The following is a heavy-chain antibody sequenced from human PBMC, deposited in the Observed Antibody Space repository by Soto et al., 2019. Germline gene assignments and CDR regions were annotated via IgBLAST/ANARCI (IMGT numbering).Heavy chain of an antibody. J-gene: IGHJ5*02. Sequence: ASVKVSCKASGYTFTSYGISWVRQAPGQGLEWMGWISAYNGNTNYAQKLQGRVTMTTDTSTSTAYMELRSLRSDDTAVYYCARNSIQYYYDSSGYYLNHWFDPWGQGTLVTVSS. CDR3: ARNSIQYYYDSSGYYLNHWFDP. V-gene: IGHV1-18*01. CDR2: ISAYNGNT. D-gene: IGHD3-22*01. CDR1: GYTFTSYG.